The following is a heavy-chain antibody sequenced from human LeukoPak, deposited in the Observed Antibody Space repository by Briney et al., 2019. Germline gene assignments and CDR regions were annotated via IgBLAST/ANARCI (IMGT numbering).Heavy chain of an antibody. Sequence: GGSLRLSCAASGFTFSSYWMSWVRQAPGRGLEWVANIKQDGSEKYYVDSVKGRFTISRDNAKNPLYLQMNSLRAEDTAVYYCTRVVRYCSSTSCYYRWSGMDVWGKGTTVTVSS. V-gene: IGHV3-7*03. J-gene: IGHJ6*04. CDR2: IKQDGSEK. CDR1: GFTFSSYW. CDR3: TRVVRYCSSTSCYYRWSGMDV. D-gene: IGHD2-2*01.